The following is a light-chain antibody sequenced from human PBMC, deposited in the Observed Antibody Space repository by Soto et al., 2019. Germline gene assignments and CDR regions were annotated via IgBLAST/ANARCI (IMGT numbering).Light chain of an antibody. CDR3: HQRKSWPRT. CDR2: GAS. CDR1: QSVSSSY. V-gene: IGKV3D-20*02. Sequence: EIVLTQSPGTLSLSPGERATLSCRASQSVSSSYLAGYQQKPGQAPRLLIYGASSRATGIPDRFSSSGAGTDFTRTISRLEPEDFAVYYCHQRKSWPRTFGQGTKVDI. J-gene: IGKJ1*01.